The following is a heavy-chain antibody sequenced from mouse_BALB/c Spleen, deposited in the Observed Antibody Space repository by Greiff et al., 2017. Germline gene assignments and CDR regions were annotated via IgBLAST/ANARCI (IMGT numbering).Heavy chain of an antibody. D-gene: IGHD1-1*01. J-gene: IGHJ4*01. Sequence: QVQLKQSGAELMKPGASVKISCKATGYTFSSYWIEWVKQRPGHGLEWIGEILPGSGSTNYNEKFKGKATFTADTSSNTAYMQLSSLTSEDSAVYYCARGGYGSSDRYAMDYWGQGTSVTVSS. CDR3: ARGGYGSSDRYAMDY. CDR2: ILPGSGST. V-gene: IGHV1-9*01. CDR1: GYTFSSYW.